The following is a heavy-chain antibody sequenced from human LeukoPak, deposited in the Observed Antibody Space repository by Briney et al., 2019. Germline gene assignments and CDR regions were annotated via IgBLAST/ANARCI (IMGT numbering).Heavy chain of an antibody. Sequence: GGSLRLSCAGSGFIFNNYAMHWVRQPPGKGLEWVAGISWNSGTIDYADSVRGRFTISRDNAKNSLYLQMDSLRVEDTAFYYCAKDNRRHYTSGPNPDSLHWGQGALVTVSS. CDR2: ISWNSGTI. J-gene: IGHJ4*02. CDR3: AKDNRRHYTSGPNPDSLH. CDR1: GFIFNNYA. D-gene: IGHD6-19*01. V-gene: IGHV3-9*01.